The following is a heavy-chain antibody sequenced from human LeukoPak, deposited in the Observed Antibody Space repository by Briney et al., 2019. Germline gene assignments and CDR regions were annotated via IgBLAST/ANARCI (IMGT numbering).Heavy chain of an antibody. D-gene: IGHD5-12*01. Sequence: QPGGSLRLSCAASGFPFSSHAMSWVRQAPGKGLEWVSDISGSGGSTYYADSVKGRFTISRDNSKNTLYLQMNSLRAEDTAVYYCAKGGYSGYDLSLPFDYWGQGTLVTVSS. J-gene: IGHJ4*02. CDR3: AKGGYSGYDLSLPFDY. CDR2: ISGSGGST. CDR1: GFPFSSHA. V-gene: IGHV3-23*01.